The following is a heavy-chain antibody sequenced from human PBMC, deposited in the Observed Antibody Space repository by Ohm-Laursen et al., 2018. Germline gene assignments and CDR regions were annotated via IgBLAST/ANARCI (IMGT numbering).Heavy chain of an antibody. V-gene: IGHV1-2*02. CDR3: ARDTTSEVPKIKGVYYYAMDV. J-gene: IGHJ6*02. CDR1: GYNFTGYY. D-gene: IGHD3-10*01. Sequence: ATVKISCKTSGYNFTGYYMHWVRQAPGQGLEWMGWISPNIGGTNSAQKFQGRVIMTRDTPISTVYMELSRLGSDDTAVYYCARDTTSEVPKIKGVYYYAMDVWGQGTTVTVSS. CDR2: ISPNIGGT.